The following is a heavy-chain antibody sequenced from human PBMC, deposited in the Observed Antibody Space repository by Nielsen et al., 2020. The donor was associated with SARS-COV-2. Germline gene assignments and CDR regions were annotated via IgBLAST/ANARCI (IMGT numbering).Heavy chain of an antibody. CDR1: GGSLNSYY. D-gene: IGHD2-15*01. CDR3: ARGRAPLRY. J-gene: IGHJ4*02. CDR2: IYYSGFT. Sequence: SETLSLTCTVSGGSLNSYYWTWIRQSPGKGLEWLAYIYYSGFTNYNPSLKSRVTMSVDTSKNQLSLRLTSVTAADTAVYYCARGRAPLRYWGQGILVTVSS. V-gene: IGHV4-59*01.